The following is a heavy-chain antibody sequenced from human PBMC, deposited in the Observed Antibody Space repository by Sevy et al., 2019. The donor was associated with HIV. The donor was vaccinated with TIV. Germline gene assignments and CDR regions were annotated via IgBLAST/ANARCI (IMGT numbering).Heavy chain of an antibody. V-gene: IGHV1-58*02. Sequence: ASVKVSCETSGYTFTNYAISWVRQARGQRLEWIGWIVVGSGNTNYAQKFQERVTITRDMSTSTAYMELSSLRSEDTAVYYCAAEGDTAMAKDSSGWYYFDYWGQGTLVTVSS. D-gene: IGHD6-19*01. CDR1: GYTFTNYA. CDR3: AAEGDTAMAKDSSGWYYFDY. J-gene: IGHJ4*02. CDR2: IVVGSGNT.